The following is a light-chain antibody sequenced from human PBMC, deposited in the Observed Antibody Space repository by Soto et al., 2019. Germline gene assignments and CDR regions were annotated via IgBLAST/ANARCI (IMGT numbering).Light chain of an antibody. CDR2: DAS. J-gene: IGKJ2*01. V-gene: IGKV3-11*01. CDR3: QQRSNWPMYT. CDR1: QSVDSY. Sequence: EIVLTQSPATLSLSPGERATLSCRASQSVDSYLSWYQHKPGQAPRLLIYDASNRATGIPARFSGSVSGTDFTLTISSLEPEDFAVYYCQQRSNWPMYTFGQGTKLEIK.